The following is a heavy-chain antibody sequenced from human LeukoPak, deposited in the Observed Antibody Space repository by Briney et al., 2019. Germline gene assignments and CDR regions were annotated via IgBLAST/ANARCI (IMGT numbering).Heavy chain of an antibody. CDR2: INPNSGGT. V-gene: IGHV1-2*02. CDR1: GYTFTGYY. J-gene: IGHJ4*02. CDR3: ARDLLRRSFDY. Sequence: ASVKVSCKASGYTFTGYYMHWVRQAPGQGREWMGWINPNSGGTNYAQKFQGRVTMTRDTSISTAYMELSRLRSDDAAVYYCARDLLRRSFDYWGQGTLVTVSS. D-gene: IGHD3-10*01.